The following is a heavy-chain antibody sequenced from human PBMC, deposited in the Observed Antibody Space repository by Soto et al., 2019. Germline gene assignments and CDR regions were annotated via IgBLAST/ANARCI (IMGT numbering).Heavy chain of an antibody. CDR3: ERGVGLLSNWFDP. V-gene: IGHV1-18*01. D-gene: IGHD3-10*01. CDR2: ISAYNGNT. Sequence: GXSVKVSCKASGYPFTSYGIIWVRQAPGQGLEWMGWISAYNGNTNYAQKLQGRVTMTTDTSTSTAYMELRSLRSDDTAVYYCERGVGLLSNWFDPWGQGTLVTVSS. J-gene: IGHJ5*02. CDR1: GYPFTSYG.